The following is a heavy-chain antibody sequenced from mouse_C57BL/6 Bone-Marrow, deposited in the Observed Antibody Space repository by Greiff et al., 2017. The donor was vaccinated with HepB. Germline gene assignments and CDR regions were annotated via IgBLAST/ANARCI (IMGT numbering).Heavy chain of an antibody. CDR2: ISSGSSTI. CDR1: GFTFSDYG. Sequence: DVMLVESGGGLVKPGGSLKPSCAASGFTFSDYGMHWVRQAPEKGLEWVAYISSGSSTIYYADTVKGRFTISRDNAKNTLFLQMTSLRSEDTAMYYCARQLDYAMDYWGQGTSVTVSS. V-gene: IGHV5-17*01. J-gene: IGHJ4*01. D-gene: IGHD3-3*01. CDR3: ARQLDYAMDY.